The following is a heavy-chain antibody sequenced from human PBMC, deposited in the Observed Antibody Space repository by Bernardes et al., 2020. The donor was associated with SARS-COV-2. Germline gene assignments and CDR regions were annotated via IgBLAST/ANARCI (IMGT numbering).Heavy chain of an antibody. CDR3: ATVTTLRLERLGDAWWDYYYTVDV. D-gene: IGHD1-1*01. Sequence: SVKVSCKASGCTFNSLTFIWVRQAPGQGLEWVGGIIPLLSRADYTLKLQGRVTITAVESTSTAYMELNTLTSRDTAVYYCATVTTLRLERLGDAWWDYYYTVDVWGQGTTVTVSS. V-gene: IGHV1-69*10. J-gene: IGHJ6*02. CDR2: IIPLLSRA. CDR1: GCTFNSLT.